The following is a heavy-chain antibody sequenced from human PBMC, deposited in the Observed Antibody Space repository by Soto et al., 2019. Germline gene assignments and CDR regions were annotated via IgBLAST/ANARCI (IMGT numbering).Heavy chain of an antibody. CDR2: ISYDGSSK. CDR3: AKGPNYFNS. CDR1: GFTFSSYD. V-gene: IGHV3-30*18. Sequence: QVQLVESGGGVVQPGRSLRLSCAASGFTFSSYDMHWVRQAPGKGLEWVAVISYDGSSKYYADSVKGRFTISRDNSKNTLYLQMNSLRAEDTAVYYCAKGPNYFNSWGQGTLVTVSS. J-gene: IGHJ4*02.